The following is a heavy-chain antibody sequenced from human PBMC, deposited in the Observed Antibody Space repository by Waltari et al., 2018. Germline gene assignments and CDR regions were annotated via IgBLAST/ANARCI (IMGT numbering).Heavy chain of an antibody. CDR3: ARGGWAAAGTIDY. CDR1: GLSISSFY. CDR2: IDTSGST. J-gene: IGHJ4*02. V-gene: IGHV4-4*07. Sequence: VQLQASAPGLVTPSETLSLTCTVSGLSISSFYCRWIRQPAGEGLEWIGRIDTSGSTNDNPSLKSRVTMAVDTSKNQFYLKLSSVTAADTAVYYCARGGWAAAGTIDYWGQGTLVTVSS. D-gene: IGHD6-13*01.